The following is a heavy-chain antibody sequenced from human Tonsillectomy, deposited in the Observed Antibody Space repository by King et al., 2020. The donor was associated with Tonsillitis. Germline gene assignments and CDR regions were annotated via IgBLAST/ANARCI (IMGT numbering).Heavy chain of an antibody. Sequence: VQLQESGPALVKPSQTLSLTCSVSGGSINSVDYYWSWIRQPPGKGLEWIGYIFYNGNTYYNPALQGQATLSIDTSKNHFSLKLTSVTAADTAVYYCARAKIYSFDHWGQGTLVTVSS. V-gene: IGHV4-30-4*01. CDR3: ARAKIYSFDH. D-gene: IGHD3-3*01. CDR1: GGSINSVDYY. CDR2: IFYNGNT. J-gene: IGHJ4*02.